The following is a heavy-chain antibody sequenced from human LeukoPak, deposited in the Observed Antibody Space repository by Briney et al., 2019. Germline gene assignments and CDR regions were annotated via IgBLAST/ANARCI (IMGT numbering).Heavy chain of an antibody. J-gene: IGHJ4*02. D-gene: IGHD2-15*01. CDR3: ARGSGGRRGYFDY. CDR1: GFTVSNNY. Sequence: PGGSLRLSCEVSGFTVSNNYINWVRQAPGKGLEWVSIIYAGGSTYYADSVEGRSSISRDNSKNTVYLQMNSLRAEDTAIYYCARGSGGRRGYFDYWGQGTLVTVSS. CDR2: IYAGGST. V-gene: IGHV3-66*01.